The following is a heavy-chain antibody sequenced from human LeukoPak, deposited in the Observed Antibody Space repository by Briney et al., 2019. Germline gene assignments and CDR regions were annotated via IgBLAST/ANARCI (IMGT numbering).Heavy chain of an antibody. V-gene: IGHV4-30-4*08. D-gene: IGHD3-3*01. CDR3: ARGYYDFWSGRGWFDP. CDR1: GGSISSGDYY. Sequence: PSQTLSLTCTVSGGSISSGDYYWSWIRQPPGKGLEWIGYIYYSGSTYYNPSLKSRVTISVDTSKIQFSLKLSSVTAADTAVYYCARGYYDFWSGRGWFDPWGQGTLVTVSS. J-gene: IGHJ5*02. CDR2: IYYSGST.